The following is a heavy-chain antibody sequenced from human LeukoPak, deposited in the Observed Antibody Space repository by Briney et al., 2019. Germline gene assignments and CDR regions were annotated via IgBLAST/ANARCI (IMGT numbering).Heavy chain of an antibody. CDR3: ARQPDY. Sequence: GGSPGLSCAASGFTFSNYWMHWVRQAPGKGLVWVSHINSDGSRTNYADSVKGRFTISRDNAKNTLYLQMNSLRAEDTAVYYCARQPDYWGQGTLVTASS. CDR1: GFTFSNYW. CDR2: INSDGSRT. J-gene: IGHJ4*02. V-gene: IGHV3-74*01. D-gene: IGHD1-14*01.